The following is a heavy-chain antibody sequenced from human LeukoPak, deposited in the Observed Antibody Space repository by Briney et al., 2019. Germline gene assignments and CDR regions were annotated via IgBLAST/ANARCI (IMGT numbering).Heavy chain of an antibody. D-gene: IGHD6-13*01. CDR1: GFTFDDYG. CDR2: ISYDGSNK. J-gene: IGHJ3*02. V-gene: IGHV3-30*03. CDR3: ARECKEVAAAGRSAAFDI. Sequence: GGSLRLSCAASGFTFDDYGMSWVRQAPGKGLEWVAVISYDGSNKYYADSVKGRFTISRDNSKNTLYLQMNSLRAEDTAVYYCARECKEVAAAGRSAAFDIWGQGTMVTVSS.